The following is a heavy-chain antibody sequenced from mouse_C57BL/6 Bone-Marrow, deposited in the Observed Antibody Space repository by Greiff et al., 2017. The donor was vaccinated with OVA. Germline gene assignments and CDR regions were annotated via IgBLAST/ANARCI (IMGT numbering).Heavy chain of an antibody. CDR2: ISSGGSYT. V-gene: IGHV5-6*01. D-gene: IGHD1-1*01. Sequence: EVQVVESGGDLVKPGGSLKLSCAASGFTFSSYGMSWVRQTPDKRLEWVATISSGGSYTYYPDSVKGRFTISRDNAKNTLYLQMSSLKSEDTAMYYCARRGDSSYDWYFDVWGTGTTVTVSS. J-gene: IGHJ1*03. CDR3: ARRGDSSYDWYFDV. CDR1: GFTFSSYG.